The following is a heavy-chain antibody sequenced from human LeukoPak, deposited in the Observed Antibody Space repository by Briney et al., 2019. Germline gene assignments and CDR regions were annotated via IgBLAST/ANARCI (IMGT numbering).Heavy chain of an antibody. CDR2: ISASSSTI. CDR1: GFTFSTYS. CDR3: ARDLGGHYDYVWGSYRGGYFDY. D-gene: IGHD3-16*01. Sequence: GGSLRLSCAASGFTFSTYSMTWVRQAPGKGLEWVSYISASSSTIYYADSMKGRFTISRDNAKNSLYLQMNSLRAEDTAVYYCARDLGGHYDYVWGSYRGGYFDYWGQGTLVTVSS. J-gene: IGHJ4*02. V-gene: IGHV3-48*01.